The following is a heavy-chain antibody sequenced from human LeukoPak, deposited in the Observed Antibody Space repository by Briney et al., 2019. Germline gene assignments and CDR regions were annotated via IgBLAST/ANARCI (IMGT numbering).Heavy chain of an antibody. Sequence: AGSLRLSCAASGFTFSSYWMSWVRQAPGKGLEWVSYISSSSSTIYYADSVKGRFTISRDNARNSLYLQMNSLRAEDTAVYYCARDGGSSSWSRSYYYYMDVWGKGTTVTVSS. J-gene: IGHJ6*03. V-gene: IGHV3-48*01. CDR1: GFTFSSYW. CDR3: ARDGGSSSWSRSYYYYMDV. CDR2: ISSSSSTI. D-gene: IGHD6-13*01.